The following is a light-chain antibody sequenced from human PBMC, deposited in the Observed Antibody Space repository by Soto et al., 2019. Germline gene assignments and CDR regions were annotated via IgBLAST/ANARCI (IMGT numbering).Light chain of an antibody. CDR3: QQYSDWPPT. CDR1: QSVSSN. J-gene: IGKJ1*01. Sequence: EIVVTQSPATLYVSPGERATLSCRASQSVSSNLAWYQQKPGQAPRLLINGASTRATGIPARFSGSGSGTEFSLTISSLQSEDFAVYYCQQYSDWPPTFGQGTKVDI. V-gene: IGKV3-15*01. CDR2: GAS.